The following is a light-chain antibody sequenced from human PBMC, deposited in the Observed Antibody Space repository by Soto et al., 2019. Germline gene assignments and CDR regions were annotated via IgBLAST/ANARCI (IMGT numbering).Light chain of an antibody. J-gene: IGLJ1*01. CDR3: SSYTSSSTLV. V-gene: IGLV2-14*01. CDR2: EVS. Sequence: QSVLTQPASVSGSPGQSITISCTGTSSDVRGDNYFSWYQQHPGKAPKVMIYEVSNRPSGVYNRFSGSKSGNTAYLTISGLQAEDEADYYCSSYTSSSTLVFGTGTKVTVL. CDR1: SSDVRGDNY.